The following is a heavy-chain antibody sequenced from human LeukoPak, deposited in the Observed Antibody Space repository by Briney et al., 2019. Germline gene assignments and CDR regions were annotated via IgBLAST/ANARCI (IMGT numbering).Heavy chain of an antibody. Sequence: ASVKVSCKASGYTFTVHYIHWVRQAPGQGPEWMGWINPNSGDANYPQKFQGRVTMTRDMSISTAYMEMSSLRFDDTAVYFCARDKGSGYLPFDFWGQGTLVTVSS. D-gene: IGHD5-18*01. CDR3: ARDKGSGYLPFDF. CDR2: INPNSGDA. CDR1: GYTFTVHY. J-gene: IGHJ4*02. V-gene: IGHV1-2*02.